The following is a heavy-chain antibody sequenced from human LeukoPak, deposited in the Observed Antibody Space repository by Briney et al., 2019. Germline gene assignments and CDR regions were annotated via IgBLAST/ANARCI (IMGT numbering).Heavy chain of an antibody. V-gene: IGHV3-23*01. CDR2: ISGSGGST. Sequence: PGGSLRLSCAASGFTFSSYAMSWVRQAPGKGLEWVSAISGSGGSTYYADSVKGRFTISRDNSKDTLYLQMNSLRAEDTAVYYCAKIGGYSSGWYGGGNDYWGQGTLVTVSS. CDR1: GFTFSSYA. J-gene: IGHJ4*02. D-gene: IGHD6-19*01. CDR3: AKIGGYSSGWYGGGNDY.